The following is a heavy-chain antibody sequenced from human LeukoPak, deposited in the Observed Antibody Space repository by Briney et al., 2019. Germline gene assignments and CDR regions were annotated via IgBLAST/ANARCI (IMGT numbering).Heavy chain of an antibody. Sequence: GGSLRLSCAASGFTFSRYWMSWVRQAPGKGLEWVANIKQDGSDKDYVDSVKGRFTISRDNAMNSLYLQMNSLRVEDTAVYYCTREGAGGFDTWGQGAMVTVSS. D-gene: IGHD3-10*01. CDR3: TREGAGGFDT. J-gene: IGHJ3*02. CDR2: IKQDGSDK. CDR1: GFTFSRYW. V-gene: IGHV3-7*01.